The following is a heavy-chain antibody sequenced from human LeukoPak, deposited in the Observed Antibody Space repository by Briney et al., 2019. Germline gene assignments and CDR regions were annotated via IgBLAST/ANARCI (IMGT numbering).Heavy chain of an antibody. CDR3: ARGREVRGRSMDV. J-gene: IGHJ6*03. D-gene: IGHD3-10*01. Sequence: HSGGSLRLSCAASGFTFDDYAMHWVRHAPGKGLEWVSGISWNSGSIGYADSVKGRFTVSGDNAKNTLYLQMDSLRVEDTALYYCARGREVRGRSMDVWGKGTTVTVSS. V-gene: IGHV3-9*01. CDR1: GFTFDDYA. CDR2: ISWNSGSI.